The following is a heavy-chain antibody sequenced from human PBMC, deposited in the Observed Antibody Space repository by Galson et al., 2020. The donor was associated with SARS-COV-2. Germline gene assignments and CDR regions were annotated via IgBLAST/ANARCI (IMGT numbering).Heavy chain of an antibody. J-gene: IGHJ4*02. Sequence: GESLKISCAASGFSFSSYWMTWVRQAPGKGLEWVANIKQDGSDKYYVDSVKGRFTISRDNAKNSLYLHMNSLRAEDKAVYYCARESYDSGWFDYWGQGTLVTVSS. CDR1: GFSFSSYW. CDR2: IKQDGSDK. D-gene: IGHD6-19*01. CDR3: ARESYDSGWFDY. V-gene: IGHV3-7*03.